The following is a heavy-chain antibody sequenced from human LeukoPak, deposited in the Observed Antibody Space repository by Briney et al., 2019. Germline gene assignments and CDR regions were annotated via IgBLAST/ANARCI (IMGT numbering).Heavy chain of an antibody. Sequence: TGGSLRLSCTASGFTFGSYAMSWVRHAPGKGLEWVSSISGGSEDTYYADSVKGRFTISRDNSKSTLNLQLNSLRAEDTAVYYCARTIAQYSNSWLYFYYGLDVWGQGTTVTVSS. CDR1: GFTFGSYA. CDR2: ISGGSEDT. CDR3: ARTIAQYSNSWLYFYYGLDV. V-gene: IGHV3-23*01. J-gene: IGHJ6*02. D-gene: IGHD6-13*01.